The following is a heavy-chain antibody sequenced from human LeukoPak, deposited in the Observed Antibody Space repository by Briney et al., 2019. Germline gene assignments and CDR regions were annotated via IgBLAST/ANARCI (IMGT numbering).Heavy chain of an antibody. D-gene: IGHD5-12*01. CDR2: IIGSSGDT. V-gene: IGHV3-23*01. CDR1: GFSFSNFA. J-gene: IGHJ4*02. Sequence: GGSLRLSCAASGFSFSNFAMSWVRQAPGKGLEWVSLIIGSSGDTFYADSVKGRFTISRDNSKNRLYLQMNSLRAEDTALYYCAKGAYDYIEMGYFDYWGQGTLVTVSS. CDR3: AKGAYDYIEMGYFDY.